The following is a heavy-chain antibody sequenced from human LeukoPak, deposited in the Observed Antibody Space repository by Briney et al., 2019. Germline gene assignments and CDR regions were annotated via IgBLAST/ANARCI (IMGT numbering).Heavy chain of an antibody. CDR1: GGSFSGYY. J-gene: IGHJ5*02. CDR3: ARRGLGAAWIQLWLRGNWFDP. V-gene: IGHV4-34*01. CDR2: INHSGST. D-gene: IGHD5-18*01. Sequence: SETLSLTCAVYGGSFSGYYWSWIRQPPGKGLEWIGEINHSGSTNYNPSLKSRVTISVDTSKNQFSLKLSSVTAADTAVYYCARRGLGAAWIQLWLRGNWFDPWGQGTLVTVSS.